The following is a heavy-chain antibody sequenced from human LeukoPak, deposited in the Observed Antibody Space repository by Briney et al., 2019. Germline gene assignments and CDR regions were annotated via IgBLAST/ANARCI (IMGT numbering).Heavy chain of an antibody. Sequence: GGSLRLSCAASGSTFDDYAMHWVRQAPGKGLEWVSGISWNSGSIGYADSVKGRFTISRDNAKNSLYLQMNSLRAEDTALYYCAKDNSGWYKYYFDYWGQGTLVTVSS. CDR1: GSTFDDYA. V-gene: IGHV3-9*01. J-gene: IGHJ4*02. D-gene: IGHD6-19*01. CDR3: AKDNSGWYKYYFDY. CDR2: ISWNSGSI.